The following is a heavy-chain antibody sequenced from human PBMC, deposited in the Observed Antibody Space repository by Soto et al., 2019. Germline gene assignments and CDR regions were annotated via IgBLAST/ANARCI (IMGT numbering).Heavy chain of an antibody. CDR1: GFTFSNHA. V-gene: IGHV3-23*01. Sequence: EVQLLESGGGLTQPGGSLRLSCEASGFTFSNHAMSWVRQAPGKGLEWVSGIIGGGHVTNYADSVKGRFTFARDNSKSTLFLQLNSLTAEDTAVYYCARGPRRESVVVITRSEGFFETWGPGTLVTVS. CDR3: ARGPRRESVVVITRSEGFFET. J-gene: IGHJ4*02. D-gene: IGHD3-22*01. CDR2: IIGGGHVT.